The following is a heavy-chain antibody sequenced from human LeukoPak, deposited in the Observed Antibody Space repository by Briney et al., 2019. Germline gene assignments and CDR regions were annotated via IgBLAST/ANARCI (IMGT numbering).Heavy chain of an antibody. CDR1: GGSISSSSYY. D-gene: IGHD3-10*01. Sequence: SETLSLTCTVSGGSISSSSYYWGWIRQPPGKGLEWIGSIYYSGSTYYNPSLKSRVTISVDTSKNQFSLKLSSVTAADTAVYYCARRVPYFDYWGQGTLVTVSS. CDR3: ARRVPYFDY. V-gene: IGHV4-39*01. J-gene: IGHJ4*02. CDR2: IYYSGST.